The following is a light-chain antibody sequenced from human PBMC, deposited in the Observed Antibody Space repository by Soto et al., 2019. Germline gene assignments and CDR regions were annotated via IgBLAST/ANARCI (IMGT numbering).Light chain of an antibody. J-gene: IGKJ4*01. Sequence: EIGLTQSPGTLSLSPGERVTLSCRASQSISSTYLAWYQQKPGQAPRLLIYGASSRATGIPDRFSGSGSGTDFTLTISRLEPEDVAVYYCQHYGSSLTFGGGTKGEIK. CDR2: GAS. V-gene: IGKV3-20*01. CDR3: QHYGSSLT. CDR1: QSISSTY.